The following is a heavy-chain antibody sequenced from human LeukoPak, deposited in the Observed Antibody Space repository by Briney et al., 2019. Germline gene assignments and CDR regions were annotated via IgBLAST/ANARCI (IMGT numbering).Heavy chain of an antibody. CDR2: IYHSGST. CDR3: ARRVAAFDY. J-gene: IGHJ4*02. D-gene: IGHD6-25*01. V-gene: IGHV4-38-2*02. CDR1: GYSISSGYY. Sequence: MTSETLSLTCTVSGYSISSGYYWGWIRQPPGKGLEWIGSIYHSGSTYYNPSLKSRVTISVDTSKNQFSLKLSSVTAADTAVYYCARRVAAFDYWGQGTLVTVSS.